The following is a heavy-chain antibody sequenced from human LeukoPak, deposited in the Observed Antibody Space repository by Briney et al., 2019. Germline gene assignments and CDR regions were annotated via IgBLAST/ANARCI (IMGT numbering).Heavy chain of an antibody. CDR2: INHSGST. V-gene: IGHV4-34*01. CDR3: ARARADYYGSGSIDY. J-gene: IGHJ4*02. CDR1: GGSFSGYY. D-gene: IGHD3-10*01. Sequence: SETLSLTCAVYGGSFSGYYWSWIRQPPGKGLEWIGEINHSGSTNYNPSLKSRVTISVDTSKSQFSLKLSSVTAADTAVYYCARARADYYGSGSIDYWGQGTLVTVSS.